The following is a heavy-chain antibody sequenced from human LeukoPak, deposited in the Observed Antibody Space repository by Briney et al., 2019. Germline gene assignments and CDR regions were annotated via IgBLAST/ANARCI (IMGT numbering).Heavy chain of an antibody. D-gene: IGHD3-10*01. Sequence: GGSLRLSCAASGFTFSSYSMNWVRQAPGKGLEWVSAISSSSSNTYYADSVKGRFTISRDNAKNSLYLQMNSLRAEDTAIYYCAKDRGLLGVSDYWGQGTLVTVSS. CDR1: GFTFSSYS. V-gene: IGHV3-21*04. J-gene: IGHJ4*02. CDR2: ISSSSSNT. CDR3: AKDRGLLGVSDY.